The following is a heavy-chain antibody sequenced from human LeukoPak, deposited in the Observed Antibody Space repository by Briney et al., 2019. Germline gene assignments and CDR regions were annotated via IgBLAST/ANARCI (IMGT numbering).Heavy chain of an antibody. CDR1: GFTFSSYG. CDR2: IRYDGSNK. Sequence: GGSLRLSCAASGFTFSSYGMHWARQAPGKGLERVAFIRYDGSNKYYADSVKGRFTISRDNSKNTLYLQMNSLRAEDTAVYYCANADYCSSTSCYPLWGQGTMVTVSS. CDR3: ANADYCSSTSCYPL. D-gene: IGHD2-2*01. V-gene: IGHV3-30*02. J-gene: IGHJ3*01.